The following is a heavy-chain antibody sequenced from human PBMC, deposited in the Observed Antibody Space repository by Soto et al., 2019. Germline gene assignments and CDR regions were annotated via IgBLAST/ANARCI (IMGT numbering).Heavy chain of an antibody. V-gene: IGHV4-59*08. CDR2: IYYSGST. D-gene: IGHD2-8*01. Sequence: SETLCLTCTVSGGSISSYYWSWIRQPPGKGLEWIGYIYYSGSTNYNPSLKSRVTISVDTSKNQFSLKLSSVTAADTAVYYCARTKGLFNWFDPWGQGTLVTVSS. J-gene: IGHJ5*02. CDR1: GGSISSYY. CDR3: ARTKGLFNWFDP.